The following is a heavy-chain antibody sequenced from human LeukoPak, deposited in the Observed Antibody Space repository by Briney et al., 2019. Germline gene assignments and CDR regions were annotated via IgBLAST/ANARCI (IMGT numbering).Heavy chain of an antibody. D-gene: IGHD3-22*01. CDR3: ARGRERYYYDSSGYYYYYYMDV. CDR1: GYTFTSYD. Sequence: GASVKVSCKASGYTFTSYDINWVRQATGQGLEWMGWMNPNSGNTGYAQKFQGRVTMTRNTSISTAYMELSSLRSEDTAVYYCARGRERYYYDSSGYYYYYYMDVWGKGTTVTISS. J-gene: IGHJ6*03. CDR2: MNPNSGNT. V-gene: IGHV1-8*01.